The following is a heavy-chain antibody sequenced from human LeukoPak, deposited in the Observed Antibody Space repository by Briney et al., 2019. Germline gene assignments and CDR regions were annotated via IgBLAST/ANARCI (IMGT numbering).Heavy chain of an antibody. D-gene: IGHD6-13*01. CDR3: ARTSSSSWGYFDY. Sequence: ASVKVSCKASGYTFTGYYMLWVRQAPGQGLEWMGWINPNSGGTNYAHKFQGRVTMTRDTSISTAYMDLSRLRSDDTAVFYCARTSSSSWGYFDYWGQGTLVTVSS. V-gene: IGHV1-2*02. J-gene: IGHJ4*02. CDR1: GYTFTGYY. CDR2: INPNSGGT.